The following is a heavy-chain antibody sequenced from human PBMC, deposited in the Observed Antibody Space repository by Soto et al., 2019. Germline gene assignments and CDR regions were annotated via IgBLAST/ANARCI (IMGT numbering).Heavy chain of an antibody. Sequence: QLQLQESGPGLVEPSETLSLTCIVSGGSVSSSSYYWGWIRQPPGKGLEWIGSVYYRGRTYYSPSFESRVTMSVDMSKNHFSLNLSSVTAADAAVYYCARIASSGVLDSWGQGILFTVSS. V-gene: IGHV4-39*02. D-gene: IGHD3-22*01. CDR3: ARIASSGVLDS. CDR2: VYYRGRT. CDR1: GGSVSSSSYY. J-gene: IGHJ1*01.